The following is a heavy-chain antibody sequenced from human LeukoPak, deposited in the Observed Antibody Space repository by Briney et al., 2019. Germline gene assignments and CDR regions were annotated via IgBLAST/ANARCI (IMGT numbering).Heavy chain of an antibody. V-gene: IGHV6-1*01. CDR1: GDSVSSYSAA. Sequence: SQTLSLTCAISGDSVSSYSAAWNWIRQSPSRGLEWLGRTYYRSKWYNDYAVSVKSRITINPGTSKNQFSLQLNSVTPEDTAVYYCAKSRSCSGGSCYSDYFDYWGQGTLVTVSS. CDR3: AKSRSCSGGSCYSDYFDY. J-gene: IGHJ4*02. D-gene: IGHD2-15*01. CDR2: TYYRSKWYN.